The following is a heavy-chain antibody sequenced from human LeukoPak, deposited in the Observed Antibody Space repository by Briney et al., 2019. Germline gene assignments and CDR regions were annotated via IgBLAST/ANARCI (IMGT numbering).Heavy chain of an antibody. V-gene: IGHV4-39*01. D-gene: IGHD6-19*01. CDR2: IYYNGNT. CDR3: ARLTALAGHRGAFDI. CDR1: GGSNVGHTFY. J-gene: IGHJ3*02. Sequence: SETLSLTCNVSGGSNVGHTFYGDCIRQPPGKGLVCISSIYYNGNTLYNPSLKSRVAISIDMSKSQFSLHLSSVTAADTAIYYCARLTALAGHRGAFDIWGPGTMVTVSS.